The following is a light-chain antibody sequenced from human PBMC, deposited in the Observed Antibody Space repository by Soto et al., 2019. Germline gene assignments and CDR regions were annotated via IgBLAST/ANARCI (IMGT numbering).Light chain of an antibody. V-gene: IGKV1-39*01. CDR2: AAS. Sequence: DIQMTQSPSSLSASVGDRVTITCLASQSIGIYLNWYQQEPGKAPKLLIYAASTLQSGVPLRFSGSGSGTDFTLSIGSLQPEDFATYFCQQSYTTPFTFGPGTKVD. CDR3: QQSYTTPFT. J-gene: IGKJ3*01. CDR1: QSIGIY.